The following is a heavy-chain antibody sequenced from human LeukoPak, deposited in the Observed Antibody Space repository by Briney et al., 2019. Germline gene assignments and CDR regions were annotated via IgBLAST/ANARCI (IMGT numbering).Heavy chain of an antibody. Sequence: GGSLRLSCAASGFTFHNYAIHWVRQAPGKGLEWVSLTSGDGITTYFADSVKGRFTISRDNSKSSLFLQMNSLRTEDTALYYCARDHVYGGTDYWGQGTLVTVSS. CDR2: TSGDGITT. D-gene: IGHD4-23*01. CDR3: ARDHVYGGTDY. V-gene: IGHV3-43*02. J-gene: IGHJ4*02. CDR1: GFTFHNYA.